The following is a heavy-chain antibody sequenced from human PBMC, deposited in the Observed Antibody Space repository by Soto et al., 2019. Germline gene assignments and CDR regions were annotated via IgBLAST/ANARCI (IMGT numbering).Heavy chain of an antibody. CDR2: IWYDGSTQ. Sequence: TGGSLRLSCAASGFTFSYYAMHWVRQAPGRGLEWVAVIWYDGSTQYYADSVKGRFTISRDNSKNTLFLQMNSLRADDTAVYNCATSTTVSTSYYYMDVWGKGTTVTVSS. CDR3: ATSTTVSTSYYYMDV. V-gene: IGHV3-33*01. J-gene: IGHJ6*03. D-gene: IGHD4-4*01. CDR1: GFTFSYYA.